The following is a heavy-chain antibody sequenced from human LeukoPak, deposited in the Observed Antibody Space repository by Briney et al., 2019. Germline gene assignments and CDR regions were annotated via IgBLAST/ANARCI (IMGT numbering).Heavy chain of an antibody. CDR1: GGSISSYY. J-gene: IGHJ5*02. D-gene: IGHD4-17*01. CDR2: IYYSGST. V-gene: IGHV4-59*06. Sequence: SETLSLTCTVSGGSISSYYWSWIRQPPGKGLEWIGYIYYSGSTYYTPSLKSRVTISVDTSKNQFSLKLNSVTAADTAVYYCARVLDYGFDPWGQGTLVTVSS. CDR3: ARVLDYGFDP.